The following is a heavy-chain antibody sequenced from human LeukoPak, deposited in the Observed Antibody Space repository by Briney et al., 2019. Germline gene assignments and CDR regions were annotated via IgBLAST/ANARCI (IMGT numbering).Heavy chain of an antibody. CDR3: AREGYYGSGSPPSLYFDY. V-gene: IGHV3-66*03. Sequence: GGSLRLSCEASGFSVSTSYMSWVRQAPGKGLEYVSVLYDSGDTYYADSVKGRFTISRDNSRSTLYLQMNSLRPEDTAIYYCAREGYYGSGSPPSLYFDYWGQGTLVTVSS. CDR2: LYDSGDT. D-gene: IGHD3-10*01. J-gene: IGHJ4*02. CDR1: GFSVSTSY.